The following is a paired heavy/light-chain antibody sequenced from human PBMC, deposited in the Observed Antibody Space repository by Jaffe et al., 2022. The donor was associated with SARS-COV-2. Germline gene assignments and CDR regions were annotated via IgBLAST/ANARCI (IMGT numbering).Light chain of an antibody. V-gene: IGKV2-28*01. J-gene: IGKJ2*01. Sequence: DIVMTQSPLSLPVTPGEPASISCRSSQSLLHSNGNNYLDWYVQKPGQSPQLLIYLGSNRASGVPDRFSGSGSGTDFTLRISRVEAQDVGVYYCMQAQQTPYTFGQGTKLEIK. CDR2: LGS. CDR3: MQAQQTPYT. CDR1: QSLLHSNGNNY.
Heavy chain of an antibody. D-gene: IGHD1-1*01. CDR3: AVNWNSGSLLDH. CDR1: GYRFTDYY. CDR2: IHPMGGST. Sequence: QVQLVQSGAEVKKPGASVKVSCKTTGYRFTDYYIHWVRQAPGQGFEWMGIIHPMGGSTGFAPRFQGRLTMTRDTSTSTVYMELSSLRSEDTAIYYCAVNWNSGSLLDHWGQGTLVTVSS. V-gene: IGHV1-46*01. J-gene: IGHJ4*02.